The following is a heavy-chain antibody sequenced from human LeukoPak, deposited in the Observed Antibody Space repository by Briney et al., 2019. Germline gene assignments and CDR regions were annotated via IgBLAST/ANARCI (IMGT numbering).Heavy chain of an antibody. Sequence: PSETLSLTCTVSGDSIGTYFWNWIRQPPGKGLEGIGYIHYSGSAHYNPSSNRRVHISVDLSKNPFSTKLSSVPAADTAMYYCARVSSGYSSREFDYCGHGPLVTVSS. J-gene: IGHJ4*01. CDR2: IHYSGSA. D-gene: IGHD6-13*01. CDR1: GDSIGTYF. V-gene: IGHV4-59*08. CDR3: ARVSSGYSSREFDY.